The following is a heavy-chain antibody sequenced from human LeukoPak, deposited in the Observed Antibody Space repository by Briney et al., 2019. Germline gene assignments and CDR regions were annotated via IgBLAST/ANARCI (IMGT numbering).Heavy chain of an antibody. J-gene: IGHJ4*02. CDR1: GFTFSSYA. D-gene: IGHD3-10*01. V-gene: IGHV3-23*01. CDR2: ISGSGGST. CDR3: ARYPYVGVNYDSG. Sequence: PGGSLRLSCAASGFTFSSYAMSWVRQAPGKGLEWVPAISGSGGSTYYADSVKGRFTISRDNSKNTLYLQMNSLRAEDTAVYYCARYPYVGVNYDSGGGQGTLVTVSS.